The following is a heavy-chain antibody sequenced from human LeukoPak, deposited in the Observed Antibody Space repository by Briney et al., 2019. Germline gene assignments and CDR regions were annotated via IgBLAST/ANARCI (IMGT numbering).Heavy chain of an antibody. Sequence: SSVKVSCKASGGTFSSYAISWVRQAPGQGLEWMGGIIPILGTANYAQKFQGRVTITADESTSTAYMELSSLRSEDTAVYYCAIMGDFWSGHRHNWFDPWGQGTLVTVSS. CDR1: GGTFSSYA. J-gene: IGHJ5*02. CDR3: AIMGDFWSGHRHNWFDP. V-gene: IGHV1-69*01. D-gene: IGHD3-3*01. CDR2: IIPILGTA.